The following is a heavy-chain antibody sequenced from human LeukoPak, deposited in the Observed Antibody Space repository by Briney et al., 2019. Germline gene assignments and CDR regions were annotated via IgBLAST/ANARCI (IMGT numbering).Heavy chain of an antibody. CDR1: GFTFSSYA. CDR3: AKGGYQLLLHYYYYGMDV. CDR2: ISGSGGST. D-gene: IGHD2-2*01. Sequence: GGSLRLSCAASGFTFSSYAMSWVRQAPGKGLEWVSAISGSGGSTYYADSVKGRFTISRDNSKNTLYLQMNSLRAEDTAVYYCAKGGYQLLLHYYYYGMDVWGQGTMVTVSS. V-gene: IGHV3-23*01. J-gene: IGHJ6*02.